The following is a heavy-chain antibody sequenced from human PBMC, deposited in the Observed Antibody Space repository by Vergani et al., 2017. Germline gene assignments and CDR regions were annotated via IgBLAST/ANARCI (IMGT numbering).Heavy chain of an antibody. CDR1: GGTFSSYA. J-gene: IGHJ6*03. Sequence: QVQLVQSGAEVKKPGSSVKVSCKASGGTFSSYAISWVRQAPGQGLEWMGRIIPIFGTANYAQKFQGRVTITADESTSTAYMELSSLRSEDTAVYYCARWRYCSSTSCPNYYYYMDVWGKGTTVTVSS. D-gene: IGHD2-2*01. CDR2: IIPIFGTA. CDR3: ARWRYCSSTSCPNYYYYMDV. V-gene: IGHV1-69*13.